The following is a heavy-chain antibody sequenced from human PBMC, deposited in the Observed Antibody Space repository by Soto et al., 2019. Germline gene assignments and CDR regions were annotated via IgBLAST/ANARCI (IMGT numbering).Heavy chain of an antibody. CDR3: ARDLSCCDFDY. CDR2: ISSSSSYI. D-gene: IGHD2-15*01. J-gene: IGHJ4*02. Sequence: GGSLRLSCAASGFTFISYSMNWVRQAPGKGLEWVSSISSSSSYIYYADSVKGRFTISRDNAKNSLYLQMNSLRAEDTAVYYCARDLSCCDFDYWGQGTLVTVSS. V-gene: IGHV3-21*01. CDR1: GFTFISYS.